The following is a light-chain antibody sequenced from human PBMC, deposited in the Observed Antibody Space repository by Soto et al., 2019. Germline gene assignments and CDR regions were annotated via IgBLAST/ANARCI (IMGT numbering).Light chain of an antibody. CDR3: QQANSFPLT. Sequence: DVQMTQSPSSVSASVGDRVTITCRASQGISNWLAWYQQKPGKAPNLLIHAASSLQSGVPSRFSGSGSGTDFTLTIISLQPEDFATYYCQQANSFPLTFGGGTKVEIK. V-gene: IGKV1D-12*01. J-gene: IGKJ4*01. CDR2: AAS. CDR1: QGISNW.